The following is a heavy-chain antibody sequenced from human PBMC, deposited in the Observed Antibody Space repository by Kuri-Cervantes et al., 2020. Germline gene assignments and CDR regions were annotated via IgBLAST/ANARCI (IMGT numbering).Heavy chain of an antibody. CDR2: IYYSVST. Sequence: GSLRLSCAVSGGSISSSNWWSWVRQPPGKGLEWIGYIYYSVSTNYNPSLKSRVTISVDTSKNQFSLKLSSVTAADPAVYYCARDAPGSGLYYYYGMDVWGQGTTVTVSS. CDR3: ARDAPGSGLYYYYGMDV. V-gene: IGHV4-4*02. D-gene: IGHD3-10*01. J-gene: IGHJ6*02. CDR1: GGSISSSNW.